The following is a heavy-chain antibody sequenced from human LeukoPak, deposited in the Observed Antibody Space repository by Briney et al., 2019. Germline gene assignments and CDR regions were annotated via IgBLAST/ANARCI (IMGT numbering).Heavy chain of an antibody. J-gene: IGHJ4*02. V-gene: IGHV3-64D*06. CDR3: VKGITMIVVVITGFDY. CDR2: IISNGGST. CDR1: GFTFSSYA. Sequence: PGGSLRLSCSASGFTFSSYAMHWVRQPPGRGLEYVSAIISNGGSTYYADSVKGRFTISRDNSKNTLYLQMSSLRAEDTAVYYCVKGITMIVVVITGFDYWGQGTLVTVSS. D-gene: IGHD3-22*01.